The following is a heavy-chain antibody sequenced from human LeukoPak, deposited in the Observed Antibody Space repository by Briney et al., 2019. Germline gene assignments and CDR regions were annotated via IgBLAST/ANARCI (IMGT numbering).Heavy chain of an antibody. J-gene: IGHJ4*02. CDR1: GFIFDDHA. V-gene: IGHV3-9*01. CDR2: ISWNSGSI. D-gene: IGHD5-18*01. Sequence: GTSLRLSCAASGFIFDDHAMHWVRQAPGKGLEWVSGISWNSGSIGYVDSVRGRFTITRDNAKNSLYLQTNSLRAEDTALYYCAKAPGVAMGHFDFWGQGALVTVSS. CDR3: AKAPGVAMGHFDF.